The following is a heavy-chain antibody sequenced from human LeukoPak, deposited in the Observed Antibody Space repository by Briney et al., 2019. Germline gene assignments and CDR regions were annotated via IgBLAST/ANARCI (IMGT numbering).Heavy chain of an antibody. J-gene: IGHJ4*02. V-gene: IGHV1-69*06. CDR3: ARVAPHYDILTGYPSYYFDY. CDR2: IIPIFGTA. CDR1: GGTFSSYA. Sequence: SVKVSCKASGGTFSSYAISWVRQAPGQGLEWVGGIIPIFGTANYAQKFQGRVTITADKSTSTAYMELSSLRSEDTAVYYCARVAPHYDILTGYPSYYFDYWGQGTLVTVSS. D-gene: IGHD3-9*01.